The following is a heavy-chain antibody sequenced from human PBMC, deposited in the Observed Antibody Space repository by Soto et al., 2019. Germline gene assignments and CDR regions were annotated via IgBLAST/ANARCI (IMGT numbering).Heavy chain of an antibody. D-gene: IGHD3-9*01. CDR3: ARPEVLRYFDWLPDY. Sequence: PGESLKISCKGSGYSFTSYWIGWVRQMPGKGLEWMGIIYPGDSGTRYSPSFQGQVTISADKSISTAYLQWSSLKASDTAMYYCARPEVLRYFDWLPDYWGQGTLVTVSS. J-gene: IGHJ4*02. CDR2: IYPGDSGT. V-gene: IGHV5-51*01. CDR1: GYSFTSYW.